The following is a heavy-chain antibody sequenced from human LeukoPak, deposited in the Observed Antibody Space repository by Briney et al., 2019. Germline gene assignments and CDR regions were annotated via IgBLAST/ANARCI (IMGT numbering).Heavy chain of an antibody. J-gene: IGHJ4*02. CDR2: INPNSGGT. CDR1: GYTFTDYY. CDR3: AKVLSGRYYFDY. D-gene: IGHD1-26*01. V-gene: IGHV1-2*02. Sequence: ASVKVSCKASGYTFTDYYMHWVRQAPGQGLEWMGWINPNSGGTNCAQKFQGRVTMTRDTSITTSYMELIRLRPDDTAVYYCAKVLSGRYYFDYWGQGTLVTVSS.